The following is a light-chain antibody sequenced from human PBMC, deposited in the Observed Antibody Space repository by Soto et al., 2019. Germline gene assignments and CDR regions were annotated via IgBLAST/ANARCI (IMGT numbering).Light chain of an antibody. CDR2: DVS. CDR3: CSYAGIYDV. V-gene: IGLV2-11*01. Sequence: QSALTQPRSVSGSPGPSVTISCTGTSSDVGGYNYVSWYQQHQGKAPKLMIYDVSKRPSGVPDRFSGSKSGNTASLTISGLHAEDGDDYYCCSYAGIYDVFGAGTKVTVL. CDR1: SSDVGGYNY. J-gene: IGLJ1*01.